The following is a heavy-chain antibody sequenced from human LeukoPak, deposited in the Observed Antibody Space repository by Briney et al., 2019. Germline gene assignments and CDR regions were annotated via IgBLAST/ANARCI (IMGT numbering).Heavy chain of an antibody. CDR3: ATQTYYYDSSGYYGIYFDY. J-gene: IGHJ4*02. CDR2: IIPIFGTA. D-gene: IGHD3-22*01. CDR1: GGTFSSYA. V-gene: IGHV1-69*05. Sequence: ASVKVSCKASGGTFSSYAISWVRQAHGQGLEWMGRIIPIFGTANYAQKFQGRVTITTDESTSTAYMELSSLRSEDTAVYYCATQTYYYDSSGYYGIYFDYWGQGTLVTVSS.